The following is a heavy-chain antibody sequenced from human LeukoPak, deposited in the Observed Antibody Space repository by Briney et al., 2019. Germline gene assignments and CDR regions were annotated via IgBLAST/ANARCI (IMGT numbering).Heavy chain of an antibody. D-gene: IGHD5-12*01. CDR2: ISYDGSNK. CDR1: GFTFSSYA. J-gene: IGHJ4*02. V-gene: IGHV3-30*01. CDR3: ARDWERYSGYQYYFDY. Sequence: GRSLRLSCAASGFTFSSYAMHWVRQAPGKGLEWVAVISYDGSNKYYADSVKGRFTISRDNSKNTLYLRMNSLRAEDTAVYYCARDWERYSGYQYYFDYWGQGTLVTVSS.